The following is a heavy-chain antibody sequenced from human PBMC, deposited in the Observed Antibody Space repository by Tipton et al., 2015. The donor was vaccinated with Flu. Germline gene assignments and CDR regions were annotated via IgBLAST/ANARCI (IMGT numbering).Heavy chain of an antibody. CDR1: GGSISSYN. J-gene: IGHJ1*01. V-gene: IGHV4-4*07. CDR3: ARERYSSGWLEYFQN. D-gene: IGHD6-19*01. CDR2: IYSGGST. Sequence: GLVKPSETLSLTCNVSGGSISSYNWNWIRQPAGKGLEWIGRIYSGGSTNYNPSLKRRVTMSIDSSKNQLSLKMTSVTAADTALYFCARERYSSGWLEYFQNWGQGTLVTVSS.